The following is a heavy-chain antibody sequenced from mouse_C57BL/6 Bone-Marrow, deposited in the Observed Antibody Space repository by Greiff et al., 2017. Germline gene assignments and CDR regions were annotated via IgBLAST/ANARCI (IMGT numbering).Heavy chain of an antibody. CDR3: TRNPIEDY. CDR2: IDPETGGT. Sequence: LQQSGAELVRPGASVTLSCKASGYTFTDYEMHWVKQTPVPGLEWIGAIDPETGGTAYNQKFKGKAILTADKSSSTAYMELRSLTSEDSAVYYCTRNPIEDYWGQGTTLTVSS. J-gene: IGHJ2*01. V-gene: IGHV1-15*01. CDR1: GYTFTDYE.